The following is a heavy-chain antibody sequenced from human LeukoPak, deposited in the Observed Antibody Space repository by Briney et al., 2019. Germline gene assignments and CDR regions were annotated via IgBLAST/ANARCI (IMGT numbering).Heavy chain of an antibody. V-gene: IGHV3-23*01. J-gene: IGHJ6*01. CDR1: GFTFSSYA. Sequence: GGSLRLSCAASGFTFSSYAMSWVRQAPGKGLEWVSAISGSGGSTYYADSVKGRFTISRDNSKNTLYLQMSSLRAEDTAVYYCAKVNHHYYYYGMDVWGQGTTVTVSS. CDR3: AKVNHHYYYYGMDV. CDR2: ISGSGGST.